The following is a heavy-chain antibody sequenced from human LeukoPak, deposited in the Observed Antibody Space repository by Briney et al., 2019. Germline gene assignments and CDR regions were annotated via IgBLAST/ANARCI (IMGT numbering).Heavy chain of an antibody. CDR2: IYPGDSDT. V-gene: IGHV5-51*01. Sequence: ESLKISCKGSGYSFTSYWIGWVRQMPGKGLEWMGIIYPGDSDTRYSPSFQGQVTISADKSISTAYLQWSSLKASDTAMYYCARLPDGRDGYNLVDYWGQGTLVTVSS. CDR3: ARLPDGRDGYNLVDY. CDR1: GYSFTSYW. J-gene: IGHJ4*02. D-gene: IGHD5-24*01.